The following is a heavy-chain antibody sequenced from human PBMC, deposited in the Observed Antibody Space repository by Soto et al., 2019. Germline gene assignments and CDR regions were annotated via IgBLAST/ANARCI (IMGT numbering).Heavy chain of an antibody. CDR3: ARGRSGYCSGGSCYGYYYYYYMDV. Sequence: SETLSLTCTVSGGSISSYYWSWIRQPPGKGLEWIGYIYYSGSTNYNPSLKSRVTISVDTSKNQFSLKLSSVTAADTAVYYCARGRSGYCSGGSCYGYYYYYYMDVWGKGTTVTVSS. V-gene: IGHV4-59*01. D-gene: IGHD2-15*01. J-gene: IGHJ6*03. CDR1: GGSISSYY. CDR2: IYYSGST.